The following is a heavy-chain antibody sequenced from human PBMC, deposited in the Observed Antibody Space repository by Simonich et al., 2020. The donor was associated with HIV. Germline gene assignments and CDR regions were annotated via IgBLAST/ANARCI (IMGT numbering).Heavy chain of an antibody. CDR3: ARAHQNILFDN. Sequence: QVQLQESGPGLVKPSETLSLTCVVSCYSISSGYYWSWVPQPPGKGLEWIGSSYRRGTTYYNPSRKSRITISVDTSKNQFSLKMTSVTAADTALYYCARAHQNILFDNWGLGTLVTVSS. D-gene: IGHD2-15*01. V-gene: IGHV4-38-2*01. CDR1: CYSISSGYY. J-gene: IGHJ4*02. CDR2: SYRRGTT.